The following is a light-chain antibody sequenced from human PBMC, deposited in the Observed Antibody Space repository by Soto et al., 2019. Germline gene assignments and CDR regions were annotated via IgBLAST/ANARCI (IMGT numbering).Light chain of an antibody. CDR1: QSVRSNS. CDR3: QQYGTSPLT. Sequence: EIVLTQSPRTLSLSPGESATLSCTASQSVRSNSLAWYQQKPGQAPRLLMFGASGRATGTPPRFSGRGSGTDVTLTLSRLEPEDFAVYYCQQYGTSPLTFGGGTKVDI. J-gene: IGKJ4*01. V-gene: IGKV3-20*01. CDR2: GAS.